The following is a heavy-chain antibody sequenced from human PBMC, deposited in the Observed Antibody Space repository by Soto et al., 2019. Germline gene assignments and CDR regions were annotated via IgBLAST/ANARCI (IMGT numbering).Heavy chain of an antibody. CDR2: IKSKTDGGTT. CDR3: TTVGVGELLWGWYASLAFDP. CDR1: GFTFSNAW. Sequence: EVQLVESGGGLVKPGGSLRLSCAASGFTFSNAWMNWVRQAPGKGLEWVGRIKSKTDGGTTDYAAPVKGRFTISRDDAKNTLYLQMNSLKSEDTAVYYCTTVGVGELLWGWYASLAFDPWGQGTLVTVSS. D-gene: IGHD3-10*01. J-gene: IGHJ5*02. V-gene: IGHV3-15*07.